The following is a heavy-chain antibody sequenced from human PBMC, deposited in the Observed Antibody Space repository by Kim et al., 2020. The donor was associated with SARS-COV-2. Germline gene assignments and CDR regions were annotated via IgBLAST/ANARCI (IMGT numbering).Heavy chain of an antibody. CDR2: VTPLTGNT. V-gene: IGHV1-18*04. Sequence: ASVKVSCKASGYTFPSYGISWVRQAPGQGLEWMGWVTPLTGNTKYAQKFEERVTMTADTSTNTVVMELRSLRPDDTAMYYCARGSSGGWLDYWGQGTLIT. CDR3: ARGSSGGWLDY. CDR1: GYTFPSYG. D-gene: IGHD6-19*01. J-gene: IGHJ4*02.